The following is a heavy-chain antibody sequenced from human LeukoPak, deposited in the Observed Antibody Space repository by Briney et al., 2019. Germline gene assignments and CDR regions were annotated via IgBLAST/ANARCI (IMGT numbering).Heavy chain of an antibody. CDR1: GYSISSGYY. CDR2: IYHSGST. D-gene: IGHD3-10*01. J-gene: IGHJ3*02. V-gene: IGHV4-38-2*02. CDR3: ARVPMVRRGNAFDI. Sequence: SETLSLTCTVSGYSISSGYYWVWIRQPPGKGLEWIGNIYHSGSTYYNPSLKSRVTISVDTSKNQFSLKVRSVTAADTAVYYCARVPMVRRGNAFDIWGQGTMVTVSS.